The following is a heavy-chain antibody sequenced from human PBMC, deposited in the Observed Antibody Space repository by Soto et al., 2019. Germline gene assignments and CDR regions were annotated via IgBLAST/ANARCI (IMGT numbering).Heavy chain of an antibody. Sequence: PSETLSLTCTVSGGSISSGGYYWSWIRQHPGKGLEWIGYIYYSGSTYYNPSLKSRVTISVDTSKNQFSLKLSSVTAADTAVYYCAADIVVVPAATSYGPAHYYYGMDVWGQGTTVTVSS. CDR1: GGSISSGGYY. J-gene: IGHJ6*02. CDR2: IYYSGST. CDR3: AADIVVVPAATSYGPAHYYYGMDV. D-gene: IGHD2-2*01. V-gene: IGHV4-31*03.